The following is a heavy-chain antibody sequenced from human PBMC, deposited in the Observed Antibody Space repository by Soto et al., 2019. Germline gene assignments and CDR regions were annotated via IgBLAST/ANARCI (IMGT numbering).Heavy chain of an antibody. CDR1: GFTFSSYS. CDR2: ISSSSSYI. V-gene: IGHV3-21*01. J-gene: IGHJ3*02. CDR3: ARARGCSGGSCYSTDAFDI. Sequence: GGSLRLSCAASGFTFSSYSMNLVRQAPGKGLEWVSSISSSSSYIYYADSVKGRFTISRDNAKNSLYLQMNSLRAEDTAVYYCARARGCSGGSCYSTDAFDIWGQGTMVTVSS. D-gene: IGHD2-15*01.